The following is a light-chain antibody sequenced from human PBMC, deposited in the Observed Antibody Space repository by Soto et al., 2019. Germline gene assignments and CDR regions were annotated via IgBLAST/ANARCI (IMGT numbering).Light chain of an antibody. CDR2: LNSDGSH. CDR3: QTWATGIHV. Sequence: QPVLTQSPSISASLGASVKLTCTLSSGHSNYAIAWHQQQPEKGPRYLMKLNSDGSHSKGDGIPDRFSGSSSGAERYLTISSLQSEDEADYYCQTWATGIHVFGGRTKLTVL. J-gene: IGLJ2*01. CDR1: SGHSNYA. V-gene: IGLV4-69*01.